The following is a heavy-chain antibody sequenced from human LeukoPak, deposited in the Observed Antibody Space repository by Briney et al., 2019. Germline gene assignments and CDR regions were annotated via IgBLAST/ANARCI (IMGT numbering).Heavy chain of an antibody. V-gene: IGHV3-73*01. J-gene: IGHJ4*02. CDR1: GFTFSGSA. CDR2: IRSKANSYAT. D-gene: IGHD1-26*01. Sequence: GGSLRLSCAASGFTFSGSAMHWVRQASGKGLEWVGRIRSKANSYATAYAASVKGRFTISRDDSKNTAYLQMNSVKTEDTAVYYCLWSNGSIDYWGQGTLVTVSS. CDR3: LWSNGSIDY.